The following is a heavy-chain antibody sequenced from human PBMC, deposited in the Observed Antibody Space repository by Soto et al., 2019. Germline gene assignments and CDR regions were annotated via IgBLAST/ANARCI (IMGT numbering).Heavy chain of an antibody. V-gene: IGHV4-59*01. D-gene: IGHD3-16*01. J-gene: IGHJ4*02. CDR1: GGSISSYY. CDR3: ARAWGRVFDY. Sequence: QVQLQESGPGLVKPSETLSLTCTVSGGSISSYYWSWIRQPPGKGLEWIGYIYYSGSTNYNPSLKSRVTISVDTSKNPFPLKLSSVTAADTAVYYCARAWGRVFDYWGQGTRVTVSS. CDR2: IYYSGST.